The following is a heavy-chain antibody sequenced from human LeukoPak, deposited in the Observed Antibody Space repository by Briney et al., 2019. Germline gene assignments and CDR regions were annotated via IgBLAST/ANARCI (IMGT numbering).Heavy chain of an antibody. CDR1: GFSFSDYY. J-gene: IGHJ6*03. CDR2: ISSSRSYK. CDR3: ARVLPAPVDYYYMDV. V-gene: IGHV3-11*06. D-gene: IGHD2-2*01. Sequence: GGSLRLSCEASGFSFSDYYMSWIRQAPGKGLEWVSSISSSRSYKYYADSLKGRFTISRDNAKNSLYLQMNSLTAEDTAVYYCARVLPAPVDYYYMDVWGKGTTVTVSS.